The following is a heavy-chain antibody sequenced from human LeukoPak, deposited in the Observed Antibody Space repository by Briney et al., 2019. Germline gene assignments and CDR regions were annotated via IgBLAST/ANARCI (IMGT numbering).Heavy chain of an antibody. V-gene: IGHV4-59*08. CDR3: ARRNYYGSGDWFDP. CDR1: GGSISSYY. CDR2: IHYSGST. D-gene: IGHD3-10*01. Sequence: SETLSLTCTVSGGSISSYYWSWIRQPPGKGLEWIGYIHYSGSTNYNPSLKSRVTISVDTSKNQFSLKLSSVTAADTAVYYCARRNYYGSGDWFDPWGQGTLVTVSS. J-gene: IGHJ5*02.